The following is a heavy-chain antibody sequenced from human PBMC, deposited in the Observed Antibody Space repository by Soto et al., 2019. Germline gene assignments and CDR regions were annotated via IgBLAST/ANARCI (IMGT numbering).Heavy chain of an antibody. D-gene: IGHD2-15*01. CDR3: VRIRGYCGGGSCYFYYFDY. CDR2: IFSNDEK. CDR1: GFSLSNARMG. V-gene: IGHV2-26*01. J-gene: IGHJ4*02. Sequence: QVTLKESGPVLVKPTETLTLTCTVSGFSLSNARMGVSWIRQPPGTALEWLAHIFSNDEKSYSTPLKSRLTITKDTFKGRLVLTMTNLDPADTATYSCVRIRGYCGGGSCYFYYFDYWGQGTLVTVSS.